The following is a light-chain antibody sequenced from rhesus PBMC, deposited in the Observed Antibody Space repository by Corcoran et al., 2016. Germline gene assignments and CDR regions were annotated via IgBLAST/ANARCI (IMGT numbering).Light chain of an antibody. J-gene: IGKJ2*01. V-gene: IGKV1-22*01. Sequence: DIQMTQSPSSLSASLGDKVTITCRASQDFGSWLAWYQQKPGKAPKLLIYKASSLQSGVPSRFSGSGSGTDFTLTISSLHPEDFATYYCLQYNSSPYSFGQGTKVEIK. CDR3: LQYNSSPYS. CDR2: KAS. CDR1: QDFGSW.